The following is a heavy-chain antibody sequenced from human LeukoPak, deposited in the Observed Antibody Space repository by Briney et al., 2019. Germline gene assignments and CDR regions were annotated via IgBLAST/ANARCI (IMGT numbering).Heavy chain of an antibody. CDR2: INSDGSST. CDR1: GFTFSTYW. CDR3: ARGASTDTGWFDP. J-gene: IGHJ5*02. D-gene: IGHD2-2*01. Sequence: GGSLRLSCAASGFTFSTYWMNWVRQAPGKGLVWVSRINSDGSSTTYADSVKGRFTISRDNAKNTLFLQMNSLRVEGTAVYYCARGASTDTGWFDPWGQGTLVTVSS. V-gene: IGHV3-74*01.